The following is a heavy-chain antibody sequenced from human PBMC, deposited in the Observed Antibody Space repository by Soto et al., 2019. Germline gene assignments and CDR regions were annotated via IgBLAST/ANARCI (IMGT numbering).Heavy chain of an antibody. V-gene: IGHV4-31*03. CDR3: ARDAPGVAPY. J-gene: IGHJ4*02. CDR2: INYRGTT. Sequence: QVQLQESGPGLVKPSQTLSLTCTVSGGSIIDGQTYLNWIRQHPERGLEWMGYINYRGTTNYSPARKSRILISIDTSKNQYALRLTSVTAAATAVYYCARDAPGVAPYWGQGTLVTVSS. D-gene: IGHD2-15*01. CDR1: GGSIIDGQTY.